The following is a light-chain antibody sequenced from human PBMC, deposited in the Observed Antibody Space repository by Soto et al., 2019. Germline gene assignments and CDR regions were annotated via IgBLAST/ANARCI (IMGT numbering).Light chain of an antibody. CDR2: KAS. V-gene: IGKV1-5*03. J-gene: IGKJ1*01. CDR1: QSISTW. CDR3: QQYINRWT. Sequence: DIQMTQSPSTLSASVGDRVTITCRASQSISTWWAWYQQKPVKAPNLLIYKASSLGSGVPSRFSGSGSGTESTITISSLQPDDFATYYCQQYINRWTFGQGTKVEIK.